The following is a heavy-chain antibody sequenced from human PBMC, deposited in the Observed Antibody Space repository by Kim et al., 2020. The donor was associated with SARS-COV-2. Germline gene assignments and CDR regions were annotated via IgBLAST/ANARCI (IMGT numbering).Heavy chain of an antibody. D-gene: IGHD3-10*01. CDR2: INHSGST. Sequence: SETLSLTCAVYGGSFSGYYWSWIRQPPGKGLEWIGEINHSGSTNYNPSLKSRVTISVDTSKNQFSLKLSSVTAADTAVYYCARVGVRGVIITEPDAFDIWGQGTMVTVSS. J-gene: IGHJ3*02. CDR3: ARVGVRGVIITEPDAFDI. CDR1: GGSFSGYY. V-gene: IGHV4-34*01.